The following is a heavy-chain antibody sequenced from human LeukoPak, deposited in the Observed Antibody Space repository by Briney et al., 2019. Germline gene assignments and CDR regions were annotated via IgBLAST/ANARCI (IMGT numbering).Heavy chain of an antibody. CDR3: ARDRITVVRGASSFDY. J-gene: IGHJ4*02. D-gene: IGHD3-10*01. Sequence: ASVKVSCKASGYIFTGYYMHWVRQAPGQGLEWMGWINPNSGGTNYAQKFQGRVTMTRDTSISTAYMELSRLRSDDTAVYYCARDRITVVRGASSFDYWGQGTLVTVSS. CDR2: INPNSGGT. V-gene: IGHV1-2*02. CDR1: GYIFTGYY.